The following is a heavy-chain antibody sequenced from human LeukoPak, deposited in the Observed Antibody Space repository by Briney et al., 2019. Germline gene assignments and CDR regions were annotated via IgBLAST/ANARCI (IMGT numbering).Heavy chain of an antibody. CDR3: TRLGDGYNSGAFDI. D-gene: IGHD5-24*01. J-gene: IGHJ3*02. Sequence: GGSLRLSCAASGFTFSGSTMHWVRQASGKGLEWVGRIRSKANSYATAYAASVKGRFTISRDDSKNTAYLQMNSLITEDTAVYYCTRLGDGYNSGAFDIWGQGTMVTVSS. CDR2: IRSKANSYAT. CDR1: GFTFSGST. V-gene: IGHV3-73*01.